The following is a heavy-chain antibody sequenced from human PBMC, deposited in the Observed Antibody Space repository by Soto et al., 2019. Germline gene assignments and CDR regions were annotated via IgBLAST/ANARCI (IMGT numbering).Heavy chain of an antibody. CDR3: ASSVVAFRRAAADPYWFDP. CDR2: INHSGNT. J-gene: IGHJ5*02. Sequence: SETLSLSIAVAGGSFSGYYWSGSRQPPGKGLEWIGEINHSGNTNYIPSLKIRVTISVDTSKNQFSLKLSSVTAADTAVYYCASSVVAFRRAAADPYWFDPWGQGTLVTVS. CDR1: GGSFSGYY. D-gene: IGHD6-13*01. V-gene: IGHV4-34*01.